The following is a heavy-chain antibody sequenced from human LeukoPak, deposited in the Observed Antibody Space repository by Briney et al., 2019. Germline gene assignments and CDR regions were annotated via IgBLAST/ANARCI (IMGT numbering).Heavy chain of an antibody. J-gene: IGHJ3*02. CDR3: ARDEADTLTNYPGAFDI. CDR1: GGPFTNYY. CDR2: ISTSGST. Sequence: SETLSLTCTVSGGPFTNYYWNWIRQPAGKALEWIGRISTSGSTNYNPSVSTRVTMSIDTSKNQFSLKLRSVTAADTAVYYCARDEADTLTNYPGAFDIWGQGTMVTVSS. V-gene: IGHV4-4*07. D-gene: IGHD3-9*01.